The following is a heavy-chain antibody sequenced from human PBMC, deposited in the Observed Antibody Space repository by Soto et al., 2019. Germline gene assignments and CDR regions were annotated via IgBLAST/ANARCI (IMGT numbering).Heavy chain of an antibody. CDR2: IKSKTDGGTT. V-gene: IGHV3-15*07. J-gene: IGHJ4*02. CDR3: STRYDFWNDYNQVALDY. Sequence: GGSLRLSCAASGFTFSNAWMNWVRQAPGKGLEWVGRIKSKTDGGTTDYAAPVKGRFTISRDDSKNTLYLQMNSLKTEDTAVYYCSTRYDFWNDYNQVALDYWGQGTQVTVYS. D-gene: IGHD3-3*01. CDR1: GFTFSNAW.